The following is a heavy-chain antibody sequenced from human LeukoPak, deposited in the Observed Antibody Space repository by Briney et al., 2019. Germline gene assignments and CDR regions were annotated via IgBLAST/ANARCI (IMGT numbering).Heavy chain of an antibody. D-gene: IGHD3-22*01. Sequence: GGSLRLSCTASGFTLINHYMTWVRQAPGKGLEWVAVIWYDGSNKYYADSVKGRFTISRDNAKNTLYLQMNSLRAEDTAVYYCARGYYYDSSAMGYWGQGTLVTVSS. CDR3: ARGYYYDSSAMGY. V-gene: IGHV3-33*08. CDR2: IWYDGSNK. CDR1: GFTLINHY. J-gene: IGHJ4*02.